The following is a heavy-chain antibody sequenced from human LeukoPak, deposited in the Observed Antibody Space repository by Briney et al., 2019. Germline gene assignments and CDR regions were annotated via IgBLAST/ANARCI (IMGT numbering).Heavy chain of an antibody. CDR2: MGYEGIHT. CDR1: GFTFNNFG. V-gene: IGHV3-30*02. D-gene: IGHD4-23*01. J-gene: IGHJ4*02. CDR3: ARDLHGGYSSDY. Sequence: PGGSLRLSCAASGFTFNNFGMHWVRQAPGKGLEWVAFMGYEGIHTYYADSVKGRFTISKDNSKATLYLQMNSLRPEDTAVYYCARDLHGGYSSDYWGQGTLVTVSS.